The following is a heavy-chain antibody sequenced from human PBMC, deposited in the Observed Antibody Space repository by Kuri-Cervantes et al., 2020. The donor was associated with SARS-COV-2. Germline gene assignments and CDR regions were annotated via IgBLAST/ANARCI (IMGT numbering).Heavy chain of an antibody. Sequence: GGSLRLSCAASGFTFRSYWMSWVRQAPGKGLEWVANIKPDGSEKGYVDSVKGRFTISRDNAKNSLYLQTNSLRVEDTAVYYCAKSGRQYDVWGQGTMVTVSS. CDR3: AKSGRQYDV. J-gene: IGHJ3*01. CDR2: IKPDGSEK. CDR1: GFTFRSYW. D-gene: IGHD3-10*01. V-gene: IGHV3-7*01.